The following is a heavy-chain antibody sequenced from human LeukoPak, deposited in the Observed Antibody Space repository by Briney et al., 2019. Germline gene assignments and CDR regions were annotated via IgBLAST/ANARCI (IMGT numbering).Heavy chain of an antibody. J-gene: IGHJ4*02. CDR3: AREGGVVPAAMFPSY. CDR2: INAGNGNT. D-gene: IGHD2-2*01. V-gene: IGHV1-3*01. CDR1: GYTFTSYA. Sequence: ASVKVSCKASGYTFTSYAMHWVRQAPGQRLEWMGWINAGNGNTKYSQKFQGRVTITRDTSASTAYMELSSLRSEDTAVYYCAREGGVVPAAMFPSYWGQGTLVTVSS.